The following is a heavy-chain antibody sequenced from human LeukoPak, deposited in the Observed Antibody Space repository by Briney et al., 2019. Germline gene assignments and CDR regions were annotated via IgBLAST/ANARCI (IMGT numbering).Heavy chain of an antibody. CDR3: ARVWGGYFDY. CDR2: INQSGIT. CDR1: GGSLSGHY. V-gene: IGHV4-34*01. J-gene: IGHJ4*02. Sequence: NPSETLSLTCAVYGGSLSGHYWSWIRQPPGKGLEWIGEINQSGITNYNPSLKSRVTISVDKSKNQFSLKLSSVTAADTAVYYCARVWGGYFDYWGQGTLVTVSS. D-gene: IGHD1-26*01.